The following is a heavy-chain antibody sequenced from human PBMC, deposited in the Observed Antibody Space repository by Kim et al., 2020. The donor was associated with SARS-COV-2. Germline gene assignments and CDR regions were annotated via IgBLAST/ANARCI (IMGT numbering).Heavy chain of an antibody. CDR3: ARPFLAGMGIDY. V-gene: IGHV4-39*01. D-gene: IGHD6-19*01. Sequence: YSNPSLKSGVTISVATSKNQFSLKRSSVTAADTAVYYCARPFLAGMGIDYWGQGTLVTVSS. J-gene: IGHJ4*02.